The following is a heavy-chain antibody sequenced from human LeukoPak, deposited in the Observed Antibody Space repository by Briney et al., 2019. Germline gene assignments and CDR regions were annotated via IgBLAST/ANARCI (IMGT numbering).Heavy chain of an antibody. CDR2: ISTSGNTI. J-gene: IGHJ6*02. CDR3: ARGLLSYGDYGRYYYGMDV. Sequence: PGESLRLSCVASGFTLSSYEMNWVRQAPGKGLEWVSYISTSGNTIYYADSVKGRVTISRDNAKNSLYLQMNSLRAEDTAVYYCARGLLSYGDYGRYYYGMDVWGQGTTVTVSS. D-gene: IGHD4-17*01. V-gene: IGHV3-48*03. CDR1: GFTLSSYE.